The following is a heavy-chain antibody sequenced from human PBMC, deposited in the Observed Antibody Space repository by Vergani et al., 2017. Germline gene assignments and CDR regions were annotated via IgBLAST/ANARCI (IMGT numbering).Heavy chain of an antibody. J-gene: IGHJ4*02. CDR2: ISGSSSYV. Sequence: VHLVESGGGVVQSGRSLRLSCAASGFKFNIYGMHWVRQAPGKGLEWVASISGSSSYVFYRDSVEGRFTITRDNAKKSVYLQMNSLRAEETAMYFCARGLWDCTHIRCSPPSYWGQGTQVTVSS. V-gene: IGHV3-21*01. CDR1: GFKFNIYG. D-gene: IGHD2-8*01. CDR3: ARGLWDCTHIRCSPPSY.